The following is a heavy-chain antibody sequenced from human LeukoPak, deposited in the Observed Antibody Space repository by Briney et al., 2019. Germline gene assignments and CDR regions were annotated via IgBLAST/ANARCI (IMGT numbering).Heavy chain of an antibody. CDR2: ICYDGSNK. Sequence: PGRTLRLSCAASGFTFSSYGMHWVRQAPGKGLEWVAVICYDGSNKYYADSVKGRFTISRDNSKNTLYLQMNSLRAEDTAVYYCARGYGSGNYFDYWGQGTLVTVSS. CDR3: ARGYGSGNYFDY. CDR1: GFTFSSYG. D-gene: IGHD3-10*01. J-gene: IGHJ4*02. V-gene: IGHV3-33*01.